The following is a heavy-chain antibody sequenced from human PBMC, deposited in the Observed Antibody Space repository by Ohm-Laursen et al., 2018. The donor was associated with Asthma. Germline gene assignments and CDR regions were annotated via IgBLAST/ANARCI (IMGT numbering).Heavy chain of an antibody. Sequence: SQTLSLTCTVSGGSVSSGSYYWSWIRQPPGKGLECLGYIYYTGSTNYNPSLMSRVTISLDTSKNQFSLKLSSVTAADTAVYYCARYYGDYEGLIRYYYGMDVWGQGTTVTVSS. D-gene: IGHD4-17*01. CDR3: ARYYGDYEGLIRYYYGMDV. CDR2: IYYTGST. J-gene: IGHJ6*02. V-gene: IGHV4-61*01. CDR1: GGSVSSGSYY.